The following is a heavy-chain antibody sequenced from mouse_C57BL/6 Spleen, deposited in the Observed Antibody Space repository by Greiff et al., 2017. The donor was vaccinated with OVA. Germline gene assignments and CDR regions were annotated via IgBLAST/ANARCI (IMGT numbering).Heavy chain of an antibody. V-gene: IGHV14-4*01. D-gene: IGHD1-1*01. CDR3: TPAYYGSSPYAMDY. CDR1: GFNIKDDY. Sequence: EVKLMESGAELVRPGASVKLSCTASGFNIKDDYMHWVKQRPEQGLEWIGWIDPENGDTEYASKFQGKATITADTSSNTAYLQLSSLTSEDTAVYYCTPAYYGSSPYAMDYWGQGTSVTVSS. J-gene: IGHJ4*01. CDR2: IDPENGDT.